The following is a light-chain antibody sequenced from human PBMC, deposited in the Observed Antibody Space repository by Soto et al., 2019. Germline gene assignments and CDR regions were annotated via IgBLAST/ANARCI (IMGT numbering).Light chain of an antibody. V-gene: IGKV3-15*01. Sequence: EIVMTQSPATLSVSPGERATLSCRASQSVGSDFAWYQQKPGQAPMLLIYGASTRATGIPARFSGSVSGTEFTLTISSLQSEDFAIYFGQQYNNWAPDSTVGRGTKVEIK. CDR3: QQYNNWAPDST. CDR2: GAS. J-gene: IGKJ4*02. CDR1: QSVGSD.